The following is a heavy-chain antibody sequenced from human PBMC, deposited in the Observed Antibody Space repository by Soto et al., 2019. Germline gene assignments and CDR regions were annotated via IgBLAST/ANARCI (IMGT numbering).Heavy chain of an antibody. V-gene: IGHV4-31*03. CDR3: ARNYVYGDSSGFDY. J-gene: IGHJ4*02. CDR1: GGSISSGGYY. CDR2: IYYSGST. D-gene: IGHD4-17*01. Sequence: SETLSLTCTVSGGSISSGGYYWSWIRQHPGKGLEWIGYIYYSGSTYYNPSLKSRVTISVDTSKNQFSMKLSSVTAADTAVYYCARNYVYGDSSGFDYWGQGTLVTVSS.